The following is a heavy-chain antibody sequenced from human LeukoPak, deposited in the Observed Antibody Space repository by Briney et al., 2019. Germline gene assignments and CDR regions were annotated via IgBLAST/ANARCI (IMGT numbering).Heavy chain of an antibody. CDR3: ARALLYGA. V-gene: IGHV3-23*01. J-gene: IGHJ5*02. CDR2: ITGSGGGT. D-gene: IGHD4-17*01. Sequence: PGGSLRLSCAASGFTFSTYAMSWVRQAPGEGLQWVSTITGSGGGTYYADSVKGRFTISRDNSKNTLYLQMNSLRAEDTAVYYCARALLYGAWGQGTLVTVSS. CDR1: GFTFSTYA.